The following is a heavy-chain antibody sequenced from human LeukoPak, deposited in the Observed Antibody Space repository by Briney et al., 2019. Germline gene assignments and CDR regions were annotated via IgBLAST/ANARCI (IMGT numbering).Heavy chain of an antibody. Sequence: GGSLRLSCAASGFTFSSYAMHWVRQAPGKGLEWVAVISYDGSNKYYADSVKGRFTISRDNSKNTLYLQMNSPRAEDTAVYYCAREGYCTNGVCYTWVRGPVDYWGQGTLVTVSS. D-gene: IGHD2-8*01. V-gene: IGHV3-30*04. CDR2: ISYDGSNK. CDR1: GFTFSSYA. J-gene: IGHJ4*02. CDR3: AREGYCTNGVCYTWVRGPVDY.